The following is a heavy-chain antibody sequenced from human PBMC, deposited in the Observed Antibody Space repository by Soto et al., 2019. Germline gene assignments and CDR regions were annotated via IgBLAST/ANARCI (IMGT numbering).Heavy chain of an antibody. V-gene: IGHV4-59*01. CDR1: GGSIISGY. J-gene: IGHJ4*02. D-gene: IGHD2-15*01. CDR2: ISYSGNT. CDR3: AGLRGYAGSPIDY. Sequence: SETLSLTCTVSGGSIISGYCSFSRQPPGKGLEWIGYISYSGNTNYNPSLKSRVTMSVDTPKNQFSLRLSSVTTADTAVYYCAGLRGYAGSPIDYWGQGTLVTVSS.